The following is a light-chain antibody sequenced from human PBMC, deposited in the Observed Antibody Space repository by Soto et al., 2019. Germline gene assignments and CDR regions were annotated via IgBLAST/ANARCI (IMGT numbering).Light chain of an antibody. CDR3: QQTYTLPRT. CDR1: QTVSKF. V-gene: IGKV1-39*01. J-gene: IGKJ1*01. CDR2: SSS. Sequence: IHIAPDPSSLFAPLGDRVTITCRASQTVSKFVNWYQQKPGKVPDLLIHSSSTLYSGVPSRFSGSGSGTEFTLTISGLQPEDLATYYCQQTYTLPRTFAQGTKVDI.